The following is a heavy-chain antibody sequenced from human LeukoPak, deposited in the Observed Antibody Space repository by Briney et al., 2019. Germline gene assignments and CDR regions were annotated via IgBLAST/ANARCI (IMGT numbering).Heavy chain of an antibody. CDR2: IHHSGST. J-gene: IGHJ3*02. D-gene: IGHD3-16*02. V-gene: IGHV4-38-2*01. Sequence: SETLSLTCVVSDFSISSGFYWGWIRQPPGKGLEWIGSIHHSGSTYYNPSLTSRVTISVDTSKNQFSLKLSSVTAADTAVYYCARIYDYVWGSYRPGAFDIWGQGTMVTVSS. CDR3: ARIYDYVWGSYRPGAFDI. CDR1: DFSISSGFY.